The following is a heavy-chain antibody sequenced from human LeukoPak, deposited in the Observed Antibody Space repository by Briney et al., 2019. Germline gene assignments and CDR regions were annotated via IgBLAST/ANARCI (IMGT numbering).Heavy chain of an antibody. CDR2: IYYSGST. CDR1: GGSISSGGYY. Sequence: SETLSLTCTVSGGSISSGGYYWSWIRQHPGTGLEWIGYIYYSGSTYYNPSLKSRVTISVDTPKDQFSLKLSSVTAADTAVYYCAREVVVPAAMRWFDPWGQGTLVTVSS. V-gene: IGHV4-31*03. CDR3: AREVVVPAAMRWFDP. D-gene: IGHD2-2*01. J-gene: IGHJ5*02.